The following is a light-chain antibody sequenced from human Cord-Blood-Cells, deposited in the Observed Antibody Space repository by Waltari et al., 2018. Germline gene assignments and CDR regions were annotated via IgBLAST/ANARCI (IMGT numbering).Light chain of an antibody. V-gene: IGLV2-11*01. CDR3: CSYAGSVV. Sequence: QSALTQPRSVSGSPGQSVSISCTGTSRDVGGYNYVSWYQQHPGKAPKLMIYDVSKRPSGVPDRFSDSKSGNTASLTISGLQAEDEADYYCCSYAGSVVFGGGTKLTVL. CDR2: DVS. CDR1: SRDVGGYNY. J-gene: IGLJ2*01.